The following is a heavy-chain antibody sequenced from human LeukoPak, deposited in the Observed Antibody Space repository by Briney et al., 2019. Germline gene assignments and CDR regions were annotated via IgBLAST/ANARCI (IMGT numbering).Heavy chain of an antibody. D-gene: IGHD3-3*01. CDR2: ISGSGGST. CDR1: GFTFSSYA. CDR3: AKDLLVSLFGVVTDY. J-gene: IGHJ4*02. Sequence: GGSLRLSCAAFGFTFSSYAMSWVRQAPGMGLEWVSAISGSGGSTYYADSVKGRFTISRDNSKNTLYLQMNSLRAEDTAVYYCAKDLLVSLFGVVTDYWGQGTLVTVSS. V-gene: IGHV3-23*01.